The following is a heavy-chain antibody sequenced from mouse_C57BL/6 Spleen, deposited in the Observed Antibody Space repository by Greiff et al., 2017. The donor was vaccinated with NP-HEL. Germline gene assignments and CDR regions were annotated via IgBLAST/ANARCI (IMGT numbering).Heavy chain of an antibody. J-gene: IGHJ4*01. V-gene: IGHV1-50*01. D-gene: IGHD1-1*01. CDR1: GYTFTSYW. Sequence: QVQLQQPGAELVKPGASVKLSCKASGYTFTSYWMQWVKQRPGQGLEWIGEIDPSDSYTNYNQKFKGKATLTVDTSSSTAYMQLSSLTSEDSAVYYCARGYGSSGAMDCWGQGTSVTVSS. CDR2: IDPSDSYT. CDR3: ARGYGSSGAMDC.